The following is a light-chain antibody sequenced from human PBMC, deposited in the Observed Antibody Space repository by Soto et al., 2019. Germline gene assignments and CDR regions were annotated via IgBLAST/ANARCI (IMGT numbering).Light chain of an antibody. CDR2: WAS. V-gene: IGKV4-1*01. J-gene: IGKJ4*01. CDR3: QQYYTAPLT. Sequence: DIVMTQSPVSLAVSLGERATINCKSSQSVLYSSNNKNYLAWYQQKPGQPPQLLIYWASTRESGVPDRFSGSGSGTEFTLTISNLQAEDVAVYYCQQYYTAPLTFGGGTKVEIK. CDR1: QSVLYSSNNKNY.